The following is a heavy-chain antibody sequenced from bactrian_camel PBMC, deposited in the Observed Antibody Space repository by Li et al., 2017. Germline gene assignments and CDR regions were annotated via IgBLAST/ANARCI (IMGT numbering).Heavy chain of an antibody. CDR2: IDSDGST. CDR1: AFVRSSAC. J-gene: IGHJ4*01. D-gene: IGHD6*01. Sequence: HVQLVESGGGLVQPGGSLRLSCALSAFVRSSACMAWFRQAPGKVREGVASIDSDGSTTYSDSVKGRFTISHDTTLNTLYLQMTNLKPEDTAMYYCAADGPSGCRDGSWYLSPPLGQGTQVTVS. V-gene: IGHV3S53*01.